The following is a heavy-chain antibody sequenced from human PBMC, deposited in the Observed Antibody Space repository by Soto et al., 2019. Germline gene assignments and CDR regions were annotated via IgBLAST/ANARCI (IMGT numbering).Heavy chain of an antibody. CDR1: GGSFSCYY. CDR3: ARLRWEQPWVFDY. V-gene: IGHV4-34*01. Sequence: SETLSLTCAVYGGSFSCYYWIWIRQPPVKGLEWIGEINHSGGTNYNPSLKSRVTISVDTSKNQFSLKLSSVTAADTAVFYCARLRWEQPWVFDYWGQGTLVTVSS. J-gene: IGHJ4*02. D-gene: IGHD1-26*01. CDR2: INHSGGT.